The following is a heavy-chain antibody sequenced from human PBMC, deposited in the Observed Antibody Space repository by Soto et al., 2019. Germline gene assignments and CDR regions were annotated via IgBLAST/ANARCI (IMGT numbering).Heavy chain of an antibody. CDR3: AKGNLYNFFSGSDY. CDR1: WFSVISQG. V-gene: IGHV3-23*01. J-gene: IGHJ4*02. Sequence: GGSLRLSCASSWFSVISQGMTWVRQAPGKGLEWVSVISTSGKDTFYADSVKGRFTISRDNSNNVLYLQMNSLRAEDTAIYYCAKGNLYNFFSGSDYWGQGTLVTVSS. D-gene: IGHD3-22*01. CDR2: ISTSGKDT.